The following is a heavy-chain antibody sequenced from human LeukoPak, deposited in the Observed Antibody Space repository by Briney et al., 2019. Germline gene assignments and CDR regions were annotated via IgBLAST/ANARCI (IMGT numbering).Heavy chain of an antibody. D-gene: IGHD1-26*01. V-gene: IGHV1-18*01. J-gene: IGHJ4*02. CDR3: ARRGVGATLFDY. CDR1: GYTFTNYD. Sequence: ASVKVSCKASGYTFTNYDISWVRQAPGQGLEWMGWISAYNGNINCAQNFQGRVTMTTDTSTSTAYMELRSLRSDDTAVYYCARRGVGATLFDYWGQGTLVTFSS. CDR2: ISAYNGNI.